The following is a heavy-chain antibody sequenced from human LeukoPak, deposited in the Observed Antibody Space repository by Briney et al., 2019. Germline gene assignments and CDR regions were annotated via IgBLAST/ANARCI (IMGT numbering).Heavy chain of an antibody. CDR2: IYTSGST. CDR1: GGSISSYY. CDR3: ARDPRGIVGANHNWFDP. D-gene: IGHD1-26*01. J-gene: IGHJ5*02. V-gene: IGHV4-4*07. Sequence: PSETLSLTCTVSGGSISSYYWSWIRQPAGKGLEWIGRIYTSGSTNYNPSLKSRVTMSVDTSKNQFSLKLISVTAVDTAVYYCARDPRGIVGANHNWFDPWGQGTLVTVSS.